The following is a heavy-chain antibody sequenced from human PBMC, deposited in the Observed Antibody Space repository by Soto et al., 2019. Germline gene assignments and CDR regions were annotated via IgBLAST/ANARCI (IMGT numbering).Heavy chain of an antibody. CDR1: GSTFSNAW. CDR2: IKSKTDGGTT. J-gene: IGHJ3*02. D-gene: IGHD6-19*01. CDR3: TTAAPSSIAVAAPDAFDI. Sequence: PGGSLRLSCAASGSTFSNAWMNWVRQAPGKGLEWVGRIKSKTDGGTTDYAAPVKGRFTISRDDSKNTLYLQMNSLKTEDTAVYYCTTAAPSSIAVAAPDAFDIWGQGTMVTVSS. V-gene: IGHV3-15*07.